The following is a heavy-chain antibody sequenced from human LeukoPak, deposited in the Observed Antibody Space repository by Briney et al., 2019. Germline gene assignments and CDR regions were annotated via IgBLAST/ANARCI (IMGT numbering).Heavy chain of an antibody. CDR1: GGTFSSYA. CDR3: AREMATIHHAFDI. Sequence: SVKVSCKASGGTFSSYAISWVRQAPGQGLEWMGGIIPIFGTANYAQKFQGRVTTTTDESTSTAYMELSSLRSEDTAVYYCAREMATIHHAFDIWGQGTMVTVSS. D-gene: IGHD5-24*01. J-gene: IGHJ3*02. V-gene: IGHV1-69*05. CDR2: IIPIFGTA.